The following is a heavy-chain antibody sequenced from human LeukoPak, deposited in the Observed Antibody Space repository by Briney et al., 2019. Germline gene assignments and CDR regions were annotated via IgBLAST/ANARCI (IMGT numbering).Heavy chain of an antibody. D-gene: IGHD1-1*01. Sequence: SETLSLTCTVSGGSIGNYCWSWIRQPPGKGLEWIGYIYYTGGTNYNPSLKSRLTLSVDTSRNQFSLSLNSVTAADTAVYYCARHEGLSGWNGWYDHWGLGILVTVSS. CDR2: IYYTGGT. CDR3: ARHEGLSGWNGWYDH. CDR1: GGSIGNYC. J-gene: IGHJ4*02. V-gene: IGHV4-59*08.